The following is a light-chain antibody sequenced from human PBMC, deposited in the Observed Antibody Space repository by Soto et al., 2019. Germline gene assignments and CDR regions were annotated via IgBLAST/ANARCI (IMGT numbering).Light chain of an antibody. V-gene: IGKV3-20*01. CDR1: QTISSTY. Sequence: EIVLTHSPVTLSFSRVYRATLSCRASQTISSTYLAWYQQKPGQAPRLLIYAASTRATGIPDRFSGSGSGTDFTLTISRLEPEDFAVYYCQQYGSSPKTFGQGTKVDIK. J-gene: IGKJ1*01. CDR3: QQYGSSPKT. CDR2: AAS.